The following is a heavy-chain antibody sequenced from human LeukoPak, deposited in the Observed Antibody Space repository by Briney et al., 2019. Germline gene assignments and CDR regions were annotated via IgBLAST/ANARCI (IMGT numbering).Heavy chain of an antibody. CDR3: ARAANIVATSPNYYYYYYMDV. CDR1: GGSFSGYY. Sequence: SETLSLTCAVYGGSFSGYYWSWIRQPPGKGLEWIGEINHSGSTNYNPSLKNRVTISVDTSKNQFSLKLSSVTAADTAVYYCARAANIVATSPNYYYYYYMDVWGKGTTVTVSS. V-gene: IGHV4-34*01. J-gene: IGHJ6*03. D-gene: IGHD5-12*01. CDR2: INHSGST.